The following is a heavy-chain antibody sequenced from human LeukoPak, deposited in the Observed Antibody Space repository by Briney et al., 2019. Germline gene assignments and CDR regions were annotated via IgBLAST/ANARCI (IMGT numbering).Heavy chain of an antibody. J-gene: IGHJ4*02. D-gene: IGHD5-18*01. CDR3: ARDAAYGYDRFDY. V-gene: IGHV3-7*01. CDR1: GFMFSDYW. Sequence: GGSLRLSCAASGFMFSDYWMAWVRQAPGKGLEWLANINEDGSDKNYVASEKGRFTISRDNAKKSLYLQMNSLRGEDTAVYYCARDAAYGYDRFDYWGQGTQVTVSS. CDR2: INEDGSDK.